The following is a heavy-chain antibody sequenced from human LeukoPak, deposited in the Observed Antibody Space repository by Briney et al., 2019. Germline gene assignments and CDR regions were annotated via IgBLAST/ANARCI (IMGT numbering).Heavy chain of an antibody. Sequence: GGSLRLSCAASGFTVSSNYMSWVRQAPGKGLEWVSVIHSGGSTYYVDSVKGRFTISRDNSKNTLYLQMNSLRAEDTAVYYCARDKRFLEWPDAFDIWGQGTMVTVSS. CDR1: GFTVSSNY. CDR3: ARDKRFLEWPDAFDI. D-gene: IGHD3-3*01. J-gene: IGHJ3*02. CDR2: IHSGGST. V-gene: IGHV3-53*01.